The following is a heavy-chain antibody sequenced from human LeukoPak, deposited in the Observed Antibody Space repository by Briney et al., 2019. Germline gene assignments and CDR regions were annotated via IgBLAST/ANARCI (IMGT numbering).Heavy chain of an antibody. J-gene: IGHJ6*02. V-gene: IGHV3-23*01. Sequence: HPGGSLRLSCAASGFTFSSYAMSWVRQAPGKGLEWVSAISGSGGSTYYADSVKGRFTISRDNSKNTLYLQMNSLRAEDAAVYYCAKDSSSWYYYGMDVWGQGTTVTVSS. CDR3: AKDSSSWYYYGMDV. CDR1: GFTFSSYA. D-gene: IGHD6-13*01. CDR2: ISGSGGST.